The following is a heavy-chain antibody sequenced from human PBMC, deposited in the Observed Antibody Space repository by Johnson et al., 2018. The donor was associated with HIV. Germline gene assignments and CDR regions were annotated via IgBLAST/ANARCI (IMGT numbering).Heavy chain of an antibody. Sequence: VHLVESGGGLVQPGGSLRLSCAVSGFTFSSHWMTWVRQAPGKGLEWVGRTRNKANSYTTEYAASVKGRFTISRDDSKNSLYLQMNSLKTEDTAVYYCVRVELGAFDIWGQGTMVTVSS. V-gene: IGHV3-72*01. CDR1: GFTFSSHW. D-gene: IGHD1-7*01. J-gene: IGHJ3*02. CDR3: VRVELGAFDI. CDR2: TRNKANSYTT.